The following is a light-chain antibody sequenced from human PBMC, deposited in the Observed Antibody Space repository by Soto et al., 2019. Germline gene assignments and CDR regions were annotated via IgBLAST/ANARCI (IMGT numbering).Light chain of an antibody. J-gene: IGLJ2*01. CDR2: EVN. CDR1: SSNVGGYNF. V-gene: IGLV2-23*02. CDR3: CSYGGDRI. Sequence: QSVLTQPASVSGSPGQSIAISCTGPSSNVGGYNFVSWYQQHPGKAPKLLIYEVNKRPSGVSNRFSGSKSDNTASLTISGLQAEDEADYYCCSYGGDRIFGGGTKLTVL.